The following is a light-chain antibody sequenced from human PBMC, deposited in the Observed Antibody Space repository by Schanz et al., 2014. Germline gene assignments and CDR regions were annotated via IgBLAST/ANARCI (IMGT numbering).Light chain of an antibody. CDR2: AAS. J-gene: IGKJ1*01. CDR1: QSVSSN. CDR3: QQSYSTLWT. V-gene: IGKV3-15*01. Sequence: EIVMTQSPATLSVSPGERATLSCRASQSVSSNLAWYQQKPGQAPRLLIYAASTLRAGVPSRFSGSGAVTXFTLTISSLQPEDFXTYYCQQSYSTLWTFGQGTKVEIK.